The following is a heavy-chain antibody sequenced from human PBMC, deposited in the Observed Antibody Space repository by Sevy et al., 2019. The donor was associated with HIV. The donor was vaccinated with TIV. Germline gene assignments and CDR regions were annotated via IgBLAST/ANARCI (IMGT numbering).Heavy chain of an antibody. CDR3: PRGPSLNGVFSY. D-gene: IGHD3-16*01. Sequence: GGSLRLSCAASGFSFSSYWMSWVRQAPGKGLEWVANIKQDGSEKYDMDSVKGRFTISRDNAKNSLYLLMNSLRAEDTAVYYCPRGPSLNGVFSYWGQGTLVTVS. J-gene: IGHJ4*02. V-gene: IGHV3-7*01. CDR2: IKQDGSEK. CDR1: GFSFSSYW.